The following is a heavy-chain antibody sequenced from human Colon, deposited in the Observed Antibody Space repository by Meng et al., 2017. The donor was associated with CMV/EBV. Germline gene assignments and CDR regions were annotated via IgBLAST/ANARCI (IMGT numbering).Heavy chain of an antibody. D-gene: IGHD6-13*01. V-gene: IGHV3-48*04. CDR2: IGSDGSVL. Sequence: SWAASGFIFNSYRMNWVRQAPGKGLEWVSYIGSDGSVLEYADSVKGRFTISRDNAKNSLYLQLNSLRAEDTAVYYCARGLKTAAGTMAFDYWGQGTLVTVSS. J-gene: IGHJ4*02. CDR3: ARGLKTAAGTMAFDY. CDR1: GFIFNSYR.